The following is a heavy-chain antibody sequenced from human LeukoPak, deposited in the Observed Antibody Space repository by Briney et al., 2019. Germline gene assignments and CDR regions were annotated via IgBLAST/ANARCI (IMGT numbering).Heavy chain of an antibody. V-gene: IGHV1-58*01. J-gene: IGHJ6*02. D-gene: IGHD3-10*01. CDR1: GFTFTSSA. Sequence: GASVKASCKASGFTFTSSAVQWVRQARGQRLEWIGWIVVGSGNTNYAQKFQERVTITRDMSTSTAYMELSSLRSEDTAVYYCAADPSPRERYGMDVWGQGTTVTLYS. CDR2: IVVGSGNT. CDR3: AADPSPRERYGMDV.